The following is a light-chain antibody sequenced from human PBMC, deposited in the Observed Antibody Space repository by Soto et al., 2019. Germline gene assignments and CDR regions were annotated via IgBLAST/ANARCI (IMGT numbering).Light chain of an antibody. V-gene: IGLV2-14*03. CDR3: NSYRSSSTRYV. CDR2: DVS. CDR1: SSDVGGYNY. Sequence: QSVLTQPASVSGSPGQSITISCTRTSSDVGGYNYVSWYQQHPGRAPKLLIYDVSNRPSGVSNRFSGSKSGNTASLIISGLQAEDEADYYCNSYRSSSTRYVFGSGTKVTDL. J-gene: IGLJ1*01.